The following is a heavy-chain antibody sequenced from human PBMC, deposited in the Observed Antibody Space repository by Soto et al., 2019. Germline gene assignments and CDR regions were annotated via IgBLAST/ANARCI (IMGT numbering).Heavy chain of an antibody. V-gene: IGHV1-18*01. CDR1: GYTFTSYG. J-gene: IGHJ6*03. D-gene: IGHD4-17*01. CDR2: ISAYNGNT. Sequence: ASVKVSCKASGYTFTSYGISWVRQAPGQGLEWMGWISAYNGNTNYAQRLQGRVTMTTDTSTSTAYMELRSLRSDDTAVYYCARGPTTVTWDYYYYYYMDVWGKGTTVTVSS. CDR3: ARGPTTVTWDYYYYYYMDV.